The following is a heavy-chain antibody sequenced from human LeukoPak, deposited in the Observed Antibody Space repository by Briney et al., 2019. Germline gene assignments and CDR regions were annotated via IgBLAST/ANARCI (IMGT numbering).Heavy chain of an antibody. Sequence: PGGSLRLSCAASKFTFSDYYMSWIRQAPGKGLEWVSYISSISSTMYYADSVKGRFTISRDNAKDSLYLQMNSLRAEDTAVYYCARDGGAYGDCLDYWGQGTLVTVSS. CDR3: ARDGGAYGDCLDY. D-gene: IGHD4-17*01. J-gene: IGHJ4*02. V-gene: IGHV3-11*01. CDR2: ISSISSTM. CDR1: KFTFSDYY.